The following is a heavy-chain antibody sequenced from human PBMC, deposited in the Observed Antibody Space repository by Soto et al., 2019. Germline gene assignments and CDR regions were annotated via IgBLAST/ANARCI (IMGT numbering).Heavy chain of an antibody. D-gene: IGHD2-2*02. Sequence: SETLSLTCTVFGVSMRNYYWSWIRQPPGQGLDWIGYIYYSGSINYKPSLQSRVSISVDTSKNQFSLRLTSVTTADTAVYYCAGGARVAGAATPPSHWGQGTLVTVSS. CDR2: IYYSGSI. J-gene: IGHJ1*01. CDR3: AGGARVAGAATPPSH. V-gene: IGHV4-59*01. CDR1: GVSMRNYY.